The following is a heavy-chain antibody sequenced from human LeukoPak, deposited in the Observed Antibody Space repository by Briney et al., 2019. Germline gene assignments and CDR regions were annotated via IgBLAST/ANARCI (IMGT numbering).Heavy chain of an antibody. CDR2: ISGSGGST. J-gene: IGHJ3*02. D-gene: IGHD2-2*02. CDR3: AREQDIVVVPAAISPRDDEAFDI. V-gene: IGHV3-23*01. CDR1: GFTFSSYS. Sequence: TGGSLRLSCAASGFTFSSYSMNWVRQAPGKGLEWVSAISGSGGSTYYADSVKGRFTISRDNSKNSLYLQMNSLRAEDTAVYYCAREQDIVVVPAAISPRDDEAFDIWGQGTMVTVSS.